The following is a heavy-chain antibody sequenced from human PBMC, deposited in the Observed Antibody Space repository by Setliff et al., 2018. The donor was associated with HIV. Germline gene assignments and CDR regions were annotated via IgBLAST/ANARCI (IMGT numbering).Heavy chain of an antibody. J-gene: IGHJ4*02. D-gene: IGHD2-8*02. CDR1: GYTLTTYG. Sequence: ASVKVSCKASGYTLTTYGISWVRQAPGQGSEWIGWINTETGKPMYAQGFRGRLVFSLDTSVNTAYLQINSLKAEDTAMYYCARVGSYWSTFDYWGQGALVTVSS. CDR3: ARVGSYWSTFDY. CDR2: INTETGKP. V-gene: IGHV7-4-1*02.